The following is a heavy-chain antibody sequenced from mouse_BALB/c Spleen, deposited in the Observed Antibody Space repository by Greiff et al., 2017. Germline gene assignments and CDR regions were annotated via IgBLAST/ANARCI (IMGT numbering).Heavy chain of an antibody. CDR2: IWGDGST. Sequence: VKLMESGPGLVAPSQSLSITCTVSGFSLTSYGVSWVRQPPGKGLEWLGVIWGDGSTNYHSALISRLSISKDNSKSQVFLKLNSLQTDDTATYYCAKHHDGYYGTGFAYWGQGTLVTVSA. CDR3: AKHHDGYYGTGFAY. CDR1: GFSLTSYG. D-gene: IGHD2-3*01. J-gene: IGHJ3*01. V-gene: IGHV2-3*01.